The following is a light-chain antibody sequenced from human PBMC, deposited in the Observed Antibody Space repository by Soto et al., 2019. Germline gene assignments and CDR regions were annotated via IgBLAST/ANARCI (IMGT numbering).Light chain of an antibody. CDR2: KAS. V-gene: IGKV1-5*03. J-gene: IGKJ1*01. Sequence: DIQMTQSPSTLSASVGDRVTITCRASQSISSWLAWYQQKPGKAPKLLIYKASSLESGVPSRFSGSGSGTEITLTISSLQPDDFATYYYQQYNSYWTFGQGTKVDIK. CDR1: QSISSW. CDR3: QQYNSYWT.